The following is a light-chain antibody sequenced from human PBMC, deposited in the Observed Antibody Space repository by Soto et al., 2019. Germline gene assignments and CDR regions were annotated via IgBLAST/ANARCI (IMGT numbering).Light chain of an antibody. V-gene: IGLV2-14*01. Sequence: QSALTQPASVSGSPGQSITISCTGTSSDVGGYNYVSWYQQHPGKAPKLMIYDVSNRPSGVSNRFSGSKSGNTASLTISGLHAEDEGDYYCSSYTSSSTLVFGGGTKLTVL. CDR3: SSYTSSSTLV. CDR2: DVS. CDR1: SSDVGGYNY. J-gene: IGLJ2*01.